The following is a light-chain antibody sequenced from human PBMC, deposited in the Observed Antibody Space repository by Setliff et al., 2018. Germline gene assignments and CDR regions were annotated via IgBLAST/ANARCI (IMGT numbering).Light chain of an antibody. CDR2: GVS. Sequence: QSVLTQPASVSGSPGQSITISCSGTSSDVGSYDLVSRYQQHPGKAPKLIIYGVSDRPSGVSSRFSGSKSGNTAYLTISGLQTEDEAEYYCNAYASDTTYVFGSGTKVTV. V-gene: IGLV2-14*03. J-gene: IGLJ1*01. CDR3: NAYASDTTYV. CDR1: SSDVGSYDL.